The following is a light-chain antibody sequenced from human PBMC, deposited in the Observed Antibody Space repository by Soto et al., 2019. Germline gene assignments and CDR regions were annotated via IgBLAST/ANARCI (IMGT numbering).Light chain of an antibody. CDR1: SSDVGGYNY. V-gene: IGLV2-14*01. J-gene: IGLJ1*01. CDR3: SSYTSSSTLG. CDR2: EVS. Sequence: QSVLTQPASVSGSPGQSITISCTGTSSDVGGYNYVSWYQQHPGKAPKLMIYEVSNRPSGVSNRFSGSKSGNTASLTISWLQAEDEADYYCSSYTSSSTLGFGTGTKVTVL.